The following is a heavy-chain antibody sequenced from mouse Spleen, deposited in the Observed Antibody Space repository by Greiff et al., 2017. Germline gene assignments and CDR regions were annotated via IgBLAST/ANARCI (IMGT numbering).Heavy chain of an antibody. CDR1: GFTFSSYG. V-gene: IGHV5-17*02. CDR3: ARENDYLDY. D-gene: IGHD2-3*01. Sequence: EVKLVESGGGLVQPGGSRKLSCAASGFTFSSYGMHWVRQAPEKGLEWVAYISSGSSTIYYADTVKGRFTISRDNPKNTLFLQMTSLRSEDTAMCYCARENDYLDYWGQGTPLTVSS. CDR2: ISSGSSTI. J-gene: IGHJ2*01.